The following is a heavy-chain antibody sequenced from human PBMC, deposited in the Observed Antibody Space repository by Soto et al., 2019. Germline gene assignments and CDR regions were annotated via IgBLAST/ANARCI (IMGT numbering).Heavy chain of an antibody. Sequence: QVQLVESGGGVVQPGRSLRLSCAASGFTFSSYGMHWVRQAPGKGLEWVAVIWYDGSNKYYADSVKGRFTISRDNSKNTLYLQMNSLRAEDTGVYYCARDRRYSSGWPYYYYYGMDVWGQGTTVTVSS. V-gene: IGHV3-33*01. CDR2: IWYDGSNK. J-gene: IGHJ6*02. CDR3: ARDRRYSSGWPYYYYYGMDV. CDR1: GFTFSSYG. D-gene: IGHD6-19*01.